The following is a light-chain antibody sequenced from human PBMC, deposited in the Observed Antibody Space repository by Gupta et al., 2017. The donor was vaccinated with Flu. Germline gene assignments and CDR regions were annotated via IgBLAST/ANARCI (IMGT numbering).Light chain of an antibody. V-gene: IGKV3-20*01. Sequence: DIVLTQSPGTLSLSPEERATLSCRASQTVRSSYLAWYQQKLGQAPRLLIYGTSRRATGIPDRFSGSGSGTDFTLTISRLEPEDFAVYYCQQYDPSPPWTFGQGTKVEIK. CDR3: QQYDPSPPWT. CDR2: GTS. CDR1: QTVRSSY. J-gene: IGKJ1*01.